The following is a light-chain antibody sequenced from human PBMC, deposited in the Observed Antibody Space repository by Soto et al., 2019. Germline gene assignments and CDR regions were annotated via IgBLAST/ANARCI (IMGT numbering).Light chain of an antibody. V-gene: IGKV1-27*01. Sequence: DIQMTQSPSSLSASVGDRVTITCRASQGIGNYLAWYQQKPGKVPKLLIYAASTLQSGVPSRLSGSGSGTDFTLTISRLQPEDVATYYCQKYNSSPLTFGPGTKVDLK. CDR2: AAS. CDR1: QGIGNY. J-gene: IGKJ3*01. CDR3: QKYNSSPLT.